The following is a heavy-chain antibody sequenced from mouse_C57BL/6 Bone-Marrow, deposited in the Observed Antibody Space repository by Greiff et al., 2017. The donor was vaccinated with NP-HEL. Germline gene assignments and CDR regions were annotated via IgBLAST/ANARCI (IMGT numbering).Heavy chain of an antibody. CDR3: TRDLHYGSSFYYAMDY. CDR1: GFTFSSYA. D-gene: IGHD1-1*01. J-gene: IGHJ4*01. Sequence: EVMLVESGEGLVKPGGSLKLSCAASGFTFSSYAMSWVRQTPEKRLEWVAYISSGGDYLYYADTVKGRFTISRDNARNTLYLQMSSLKSEDTAMYYCTRDLHYGSSFYYAMDYWGQGTSVTVSS. V-gene: IGHV5-9-1*02. CDR2: ISSGGDYL.